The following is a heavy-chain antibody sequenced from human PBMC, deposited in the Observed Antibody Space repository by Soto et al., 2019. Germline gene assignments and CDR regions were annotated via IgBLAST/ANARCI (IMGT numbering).Heavy chain of an antibody. CDR2: IYYSGST. J-gene: IGHJ4*02. D-gene: IGHD2-2*01. V-gene: IGHV4-39*01. Sequence: SETLSLTCTVSGGSISSSSYYWGWIRQPPGKGLEWIGSIYYSGSTYYNPSLKSRVTISVDTSKNQFSLKLSSVTAADTAVYYCASPTSNLDYWGQGTLVTVSS. CDR1: GGSISSSSYY. CDR3: ASPTSNLDY.